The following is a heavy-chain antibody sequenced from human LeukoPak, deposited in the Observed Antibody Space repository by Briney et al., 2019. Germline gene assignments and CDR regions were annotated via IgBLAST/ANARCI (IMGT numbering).Heavy chain of an antibody. Sequence: SETLSLTCTVSGGSISNYYWSWIRQSAGKGLEWIGRIYTSGSTSYHPSLKSRVTISVDTPKNLVSLKLSSVTAADTAVYYCAGEGYYDSSGGYSNFDSWGQGTLVTVSS. CDR1: GGSISNYY. D-gene: IGHD3-22*01. V-gene: IGHV4-4*07. CDR3: AGEGYYDSSGGYSNFDS. CDR2: IYTSGST. J-gene: IGHJ4*02.